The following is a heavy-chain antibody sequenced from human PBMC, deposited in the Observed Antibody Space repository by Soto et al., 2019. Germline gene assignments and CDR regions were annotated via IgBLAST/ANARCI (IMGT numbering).Heavy chain of an antibody. V-gene: IGHV1-2*02. D-gene: IGHD1-26*01. J-gene: IGHJ4*02. Sequence: ASVKVSCKASGDTFTANYIHWLRECPGQGFEWMGWINPKSGGTKYPQKFQGRVTMTRDTSLSTVYMTLTRLTSDDTAVYYCARDLAKGGGSAGFDYWGQGTLVTVSS. CDR2: INPKSGGT. CDR1: GDTFTANY. CDR3: ARDLAKGGGSAGFDY.